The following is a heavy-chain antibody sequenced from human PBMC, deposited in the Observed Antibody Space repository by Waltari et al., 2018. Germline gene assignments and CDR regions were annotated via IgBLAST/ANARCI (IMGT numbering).Heavy chain of an antibody. J-gene: IGHJ4*02. V-gene: IGHV3-74*01. D-gene: IGHD3-10*01. CDR3: ARGGGSLDY. CDR1: GFTFNTYW. CDR2: INSEGSLI. Sequence: EVQLVESGGGLVRPGGSLRLSCAASGFTFNTYWMHWVRQAPGKGLVWVERINSEGSLISEAASVKGRFTISRDNAKNTLDLQMNSLRAEDTAVYYCARGGGSLDYWGQGTQVTVSS.